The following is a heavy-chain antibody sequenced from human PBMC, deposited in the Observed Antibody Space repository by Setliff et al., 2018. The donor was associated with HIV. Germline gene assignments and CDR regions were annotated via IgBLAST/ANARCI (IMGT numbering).Heavy chain of an antibody. CDR1: GGSISSNSYY. D-gene: IGHD4-17*01. Sequence: SETLSLTCTVSGGSISSNSYYWSWIRQPPGKGLEWIGEINHSGSTNYNPSLKSRVTILVDTSNNQFSLKLSSVTAADTAVYYCARLHGDFYFDLWGQGTLVTVSS. V-gene: IGHV4-39*07. CDR3: ARLHGDFYFDL. CDR2: INHSGST. J-gene: IGHJ4*02.